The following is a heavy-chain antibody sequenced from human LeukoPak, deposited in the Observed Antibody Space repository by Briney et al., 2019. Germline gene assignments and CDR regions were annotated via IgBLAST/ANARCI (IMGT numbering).Heavy chain of an antibody. CDR3: AREEGIDY. V-gene: IGHV3-48*01. CDR2: ISSSSSTI. CDR1: GFTFSSYS. Sequence: GGSLRLSCAASGFTFSSYSMNWVRQAPGKGLEWVSYISSSSSTIYYADSVKGRFTISRDNAKNSLYLQMNSLRAEDTAVYYCAREEGIDYWGQGTLVTVSS. J-gene: IGHJ4*02.